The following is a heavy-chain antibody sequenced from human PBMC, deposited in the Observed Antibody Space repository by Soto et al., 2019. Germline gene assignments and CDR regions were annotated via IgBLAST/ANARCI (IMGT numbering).Heavy chain of an antibody. J-gene: IGHJ6*03. CDR1: ESIDSSYR. CDR3: AKGTLGYCSGGSCYSGDYYYYMDV. CDR2: ISGSGGST. V-gene: IGHV3-23*01. D-gene: IGHD2-15*01. Sequence: GVSQRVSGAGCESIDSSYRWSWDRQTKGKGLEWVSAISGSGGSTYYADSVKGRFTISRDNSKNTLYLQMNSLRAEDTAVYYCAKGTLGYCSGGSCYSGDYYYYMDVWGKGTTVTVSS.